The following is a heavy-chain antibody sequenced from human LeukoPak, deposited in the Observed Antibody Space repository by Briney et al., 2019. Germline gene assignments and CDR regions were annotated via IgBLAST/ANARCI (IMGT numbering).Heavy chain of an antibody. CDR3: VRQGGSYWENHFDY. D-gene: IGHD1-26*01. Sequence: GESLKISCKVSGYSFTSYWIGWVRQMPGKGLEWMGIIYPGDSDTRYRPSFQGHVTISADKSISTAYLQWSSLKASDTAMYYCVRQGGSYWENHFDYWGQGTLVTVSS. J-gene: IGHJ4*02. V-gene: IGHV5-51*01. CDR2: IYPGDSDT. CDR1: GYSFTSYW.